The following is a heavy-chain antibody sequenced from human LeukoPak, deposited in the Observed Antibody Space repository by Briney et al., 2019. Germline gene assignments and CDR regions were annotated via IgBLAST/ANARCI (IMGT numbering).Heavy chain of an antibody. CDR3: ARHLPAVAQIFDY. Sequence: SETLSLTXAVYGGSFSGYYWSWIRQPPGKGLEWIGGIYYSGSTYYNPSLKSRVTISVDTSKNQFSLKLSSVTAADTAVYYCARHLPAVAQIFDYWGQGTLVTVSS. V-gene: IGHV4-34*01. J-gene: IGHJ4*02. D-gene: IGHD6-19*01. CDR2: IYYSGST. CDR1: GGSFSGYY.